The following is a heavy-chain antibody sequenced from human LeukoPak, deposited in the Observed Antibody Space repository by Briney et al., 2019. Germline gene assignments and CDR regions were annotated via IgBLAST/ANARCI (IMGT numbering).Heavy chain of an antibody. D-gene: IGHD1-1*01. CDR2: IYHSGST. Sequence: PSQTLSLTCAASGGSISSGGYSWSWIRQPPGKGLEWIGYIYHSGSTYYNPSLKSRVTISVDRSKNQFSLKLSSVTAADTAVYYCARGGSDWNHFDYWGQGTLVTVSS. V-gene: IGHV4-30-2*01. J-gene: IGHJ4*02. CDR1: GGSISSGGYS. CDR3: ARGGSDWNHFDY.